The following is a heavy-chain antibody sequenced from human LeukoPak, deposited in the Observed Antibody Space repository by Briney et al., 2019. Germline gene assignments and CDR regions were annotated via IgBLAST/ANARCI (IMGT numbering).Heavy chain of an antibody. D-gene: IGHD3-22*01. CDR1: GYNFTKYW. CDR3: ARHPYYYDSSGQSAFDY. J-gene: IGHJ4*02. Sequence: GESLKISCKGSGYNFTKYWIAWVRQMPGKGLEWMGIIYPGDSDTRYSPSFQGQVTISADKSISTAYLQWSSLKASDTAMYYCARHPYYYDSSGQSAFDYWGQGTLVTVSS. V-gene: IGHV5-51*01. CDR2: IYPGDSDT.